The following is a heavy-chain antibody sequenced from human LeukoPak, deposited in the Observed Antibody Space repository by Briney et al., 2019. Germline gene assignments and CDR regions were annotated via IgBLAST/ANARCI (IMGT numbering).Heavy chain of an antibody. CDR1: GFTVSSYY. V-gene: IGHV3-66*01. Sequence: PGGSLTLSCAASGFTVSSYYMSWVRQAPGKGLEWVSVIYSGGSTYYADSVKGRFTISRDNSKSTLYLQMNSLRAEDTAVYYCARDRGCGDCYPPANDAFDTWGQGTMVTVSS. D-gene: IGHD2-21*02. CDR2: IYSGGST. J-gene: IGHJ3*02. CDR3: ARDRGCGDCYPPANDAFDT.